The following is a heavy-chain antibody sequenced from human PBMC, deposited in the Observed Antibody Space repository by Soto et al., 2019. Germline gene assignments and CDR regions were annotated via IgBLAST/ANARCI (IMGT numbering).Heavy chain of an antibody. Sequence: GPSVKVSCKLTGYSLSDLSIHWVRQAPGKGLEWMGGLDAEDGETIYAQKLQGRGTMTEDTSTDTAYMELSSLTSEDTAMYYCATLPRTIERTPAAIWSFDSWGQGTLVTVSS. V-gene: IGHV1-24*01. CDR3: ATLPRTIERTPAAIWSFDS. J-gene: IGHJ4*02. CDR1: GYSLSDLS. CDR2: LDAEDGET. D-gene: IGHD2-2*01.